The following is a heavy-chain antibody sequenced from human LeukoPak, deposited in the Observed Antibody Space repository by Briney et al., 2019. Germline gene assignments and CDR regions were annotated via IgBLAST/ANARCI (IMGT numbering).Heavy chain of an antibody. V-gene: IGHV4-59*01. CDR1: GGSISSYH. D-gene: IGHD6-19*01. Sequence: PSETLSLTCTVSGGSISSYHWSWIRQPPGKGLEWIGDISYSGSTNYNPSLKSRVTISVDTSKNQFSLKLSSVTAADTAVYYCARVKADSRGWYEIDYWGQGTLVTVSS. CDR3: ARVKADSRGWYEIDY. J-gene: IGHJ4*02. CDR2: ISYSGST.